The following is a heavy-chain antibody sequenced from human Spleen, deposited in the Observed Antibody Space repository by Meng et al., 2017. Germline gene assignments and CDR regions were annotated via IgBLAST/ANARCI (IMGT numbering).Heavy chain of an antibody. CDR1: GGTFSSYA. D-gene: IGHD5-24*01. Sequence: SVKVSCKASGGTFSSYAISWVRQAPGQGLEWMGGIIPIFGTANYAQKFQGRVTITADKSTSTAYMELSSLRSEDTAVYYCARRPRDGYNRFDYWGQGTLVTVSS. CDR2: IIPIFGTA. J-gene: IGHJ4*02. CDR3: ARRPRDGYNRFDY. V-gene: IGHV1-69*06.